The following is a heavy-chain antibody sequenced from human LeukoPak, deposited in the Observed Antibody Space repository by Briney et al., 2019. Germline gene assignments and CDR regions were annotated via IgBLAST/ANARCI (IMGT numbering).Heavy chain of an antibody. D-gene: IGHD6-19*01. CDR2: INTNTGNP. CDR1: GYTFTNYA. Sequence: ASVKVSCKASGYTFTNYAMNWVRQAPGQGLEWTGWINTNTGNPTYAQGFTGRFVFSLDTSVSTAYLQISSLKAADTALYYCARVKRAVTSTGEAFDIWGLGTMVTVSS. CDR3: ARVKRAVTSTGEAFDI. V-gene: IGHV7-4-1*02. J-gene: IGHJ3*02.